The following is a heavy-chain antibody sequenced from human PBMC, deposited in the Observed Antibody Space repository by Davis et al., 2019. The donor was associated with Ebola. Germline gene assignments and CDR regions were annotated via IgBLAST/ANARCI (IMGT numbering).Heavy chain of an antibody. CDR3: ARESGSYDY. J-gene: IGHJ4*02. CDR2: ISSSSSYI. V-gene: IGHV3-21*01. CDR1: GFPFSSYS. D-gene: IGHD1-26*01. Sequence: GESPKISCAASGFPFSSYSMNWVRQAPGKGLEWVSSISSSSSYIYYADSVKGRFTISRDNAKNSLYLQMNSLRAEDTAVYYCARESGSYDYWGQGTLVTVSS.